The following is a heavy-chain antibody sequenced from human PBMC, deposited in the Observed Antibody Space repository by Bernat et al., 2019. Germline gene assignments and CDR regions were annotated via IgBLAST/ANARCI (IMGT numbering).Heavy chain of an antibody. V-gene: IGHV3-48*02. D-gene: IGHD4-17*01. CDR2: ITSSSRII. J-gene: IGHJ6*02. Sequence: EVQLVESGGGLVQPGGSLRLSCAVSGFTLSRYSMNWVRQAPGKGLEWVSYITSSSRIIYYADSVKGRFTISRDNAKNSLYLQMNSLRDEDTAVYYCASLWYGDLRDSYYYYGMDVWGQGTTVTVSS. CDR3: ASLWYGDLRDSYYYYGMDV. CDR1: GFTLSRYS.